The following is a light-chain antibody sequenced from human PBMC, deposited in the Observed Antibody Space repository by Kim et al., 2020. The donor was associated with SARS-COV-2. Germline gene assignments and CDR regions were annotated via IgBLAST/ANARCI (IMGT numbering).Light chain of an antibody. J-gene: IGLJ3*02. V-gene: IGLV2-14*01. CDR2: DVS. CDR3: SSYTSSSTLDWV. Sequence: QSVVTQPASVSGSPGQSITISCTGTSSDVGGYNYVSWYQQHPGKAPKLMIYDVSKRPSGVSNRFSGSKSGNTASLTISGLQAEDEADYYCSSYTSSSTLDWVFGGGTQLTVL. CDR1: SSDVGGYNY.